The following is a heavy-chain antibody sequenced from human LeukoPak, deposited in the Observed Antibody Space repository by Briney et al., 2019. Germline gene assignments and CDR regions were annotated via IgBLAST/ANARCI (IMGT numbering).Heavy chain of an antibody. CDR2: IYPGDSDT. CDR1: GYSFTSYR. CDR3: ARYSTYDYYYFDY. V-gene: IGHV5-51*01. D-gene: IGHD4-11*01. Sequence: GESLKISCKGSGYSFTSYRIGWVRQMPGKGLEWMGIIYPGDSDTRYSPSFQGQVTISADKSISTAYLQWSSLKASDTAMYYCARYSTYDYYYFDYWGQGTLVTVSS. J-gene: IGHJ4*02.